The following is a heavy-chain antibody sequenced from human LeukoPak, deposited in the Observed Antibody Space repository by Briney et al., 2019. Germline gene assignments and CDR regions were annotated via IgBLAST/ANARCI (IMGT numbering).Heavy chain of an antibody. J-gene: IGHJ3*02. CDR2: ISPSGGST. Sequence: ASVKVSCKAFGYTFTSNYMHWVRQAPGQGPEWMGVISPSGGSTTYAQKFQGRVTLTRDMSTSTAYMELSRLRSDDTAVYYCARDAVGYCSSTSCYKLTFDIWGQGTMVTVSS. V-gene: IGHV1-46*01. CDR3: ARDAVGYCSSTSCYKLTFDI. D-gene: IGHD2-2*02. CDR1: GYTFTSNY.